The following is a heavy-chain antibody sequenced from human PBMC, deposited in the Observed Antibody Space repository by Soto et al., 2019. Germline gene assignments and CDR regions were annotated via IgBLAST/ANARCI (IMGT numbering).Heavy chain of an antibody. J-gene: IGHJ5*02. D-gene: IGHD6-13*01. CDR2: INSDGSST. CDR1: GFTFNIYW. CDR3: VRGPSGQLGNWFDP. Sequence: PGGSLRLSCAASGFTFNIYWMHWVRQAPGKGLVWVSRINSDGSSTSYADSVKGRFTISRDNAKNTLYLQMYSLRVEDTAVYYCVRGPSGQLGNWFDPWGLGTLVTVSS. V-gene: IGHV3-74*01.